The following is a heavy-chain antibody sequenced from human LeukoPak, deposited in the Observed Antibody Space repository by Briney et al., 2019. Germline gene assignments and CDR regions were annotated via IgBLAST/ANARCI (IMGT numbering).Heavy chain of an antibody. V-gene: IGHV4-39*01. J-gene: IGHJ4*02. CDR2: IYYSGST. CDR3: ARHLSGSYVPYYFDY. CDR1: GGSISSSSYY. D-gene: IGHD1-26*01. Sequence: PSETLSLICTVSGGSISSSSYYWGWIRQPPGKGLEWIGSIYYSGSTYYNPSLKSRVTISVDTSKNQFSLKLSSVTAADTAVYYCARHLSGSYVPYYFDYWGQGTLVTVSS.